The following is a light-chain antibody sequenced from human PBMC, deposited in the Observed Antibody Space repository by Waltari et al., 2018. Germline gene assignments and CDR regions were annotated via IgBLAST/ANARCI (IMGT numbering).Light chain of an antibody. V-gene: IGLV2-8*01. CDR2: EVP. J-gene: IGLJ3*02. CDR1: SSDIGNYDY. Sequence: QSALTQPPSASGSPGQSVTISCTGSSSDIGNYDYVPWYQQRPDQAPEPRFYEVPTRPAGVPDRFSGSKSGNTASLTVAGLQAADEADYYCSSYAGSSVWVFGGGTKLTVV. CDR3: SSYAGSSVWV.